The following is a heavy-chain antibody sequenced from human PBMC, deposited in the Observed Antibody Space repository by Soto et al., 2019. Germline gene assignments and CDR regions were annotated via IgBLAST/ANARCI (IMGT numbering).Heavy chain of an antibody. CDR1: GYTFSNFW. D-gene: IGHD6-13*01. CDR2: IYPGDHET. J-gene: IGHJ4*02. CDR3: ARSPRSSPYFDY. V-gene: IGHV5-51*01. Sequence: GESLKISCQSSGYTFSNFWIGWVRQLPGKGLEWMGIIYPGDHETRYSPSFHGKVTISADRSINTAYLQWNSLGASDTAFYFCARSPRSSPYFDYWGQGALVTVSS.